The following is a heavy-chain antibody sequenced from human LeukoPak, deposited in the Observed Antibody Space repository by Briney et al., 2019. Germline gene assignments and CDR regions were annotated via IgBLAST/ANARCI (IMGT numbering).Heavy chain of an antibody. CDR3: ARASGYSYGYDVAFDI. CDR1: GFTFSNYG. CDR2: ISASGGTT. Sequence: PGGSLRLSCAASGFTFSNYGISWVRQAPGKGLEWVSAISASGGTTYYADSVKGRFTISRDNSKNTLYLQMNSLRAEDTAVYYCARASGYSYGYDVAFDIWGQGTMVTVSS. J-gene: IGHJ3*02. V-gene: IGHV3-23*01. D-gene: IGHD5-18*01.